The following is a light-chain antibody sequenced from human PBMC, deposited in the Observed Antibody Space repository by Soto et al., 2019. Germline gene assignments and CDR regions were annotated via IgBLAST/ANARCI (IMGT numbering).Light chain of an antibody. CDR2: DAS. Sequence: EIVLTQSPATLSLSPGERATLSCRAGRSVSSYLAWYQQKPGQAPRLLIYDASNRATGIPARFSGSGSGTDFTLTISSLEPEDFAVYYCQQRSNWPPGTWTFGQGTKVDIK. J-gene: IGKJ1*01. V-gene: IGKV3-11*01. CDR3: QQRSNWPPGTWT. CDR1: RSVSSY.